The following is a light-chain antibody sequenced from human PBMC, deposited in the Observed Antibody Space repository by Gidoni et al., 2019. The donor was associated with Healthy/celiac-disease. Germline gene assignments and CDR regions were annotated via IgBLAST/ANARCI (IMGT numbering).Light chain of an antibody. J-gene: IGKJ5*01. CDR3: QQSYSTPIT. V-gene: IGKV1-39*01. CDR2: AAS. Sequence: DIQMTQPPSSLSASVGDRVTITCRASQSISSHSNWYQQKPGKAPKLLSYAASSLQSGVPSRFSGSGSGTDFTLTISSLQHEDFANYYCQQSYSTPITFGQGTRLEIK. CDR1: QSISSH.